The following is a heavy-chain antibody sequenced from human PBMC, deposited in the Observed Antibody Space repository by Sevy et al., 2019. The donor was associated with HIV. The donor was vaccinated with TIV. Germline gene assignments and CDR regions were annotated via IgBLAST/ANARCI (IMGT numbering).Heavy chain of an antibody. CDR3: ARGLYSSSLSYYYYYYMDV. CDR2: IYYSGST. J-gene: IGHJ6*03. Sequence: SETLSLTCTVSGGSISSYYWSWIRQPPGKGLEWIGYIYYSGSTNYNPSLKSRVTISVDTSKNQFPLKLSSVTAADTAVYYCARGLYSSSLSYYYYYYMDVWGKGTTVTVSS. D-gene: IGHD6-6*01. CDR1: GGSISSYY. V-gene: IGHV4-59*01.